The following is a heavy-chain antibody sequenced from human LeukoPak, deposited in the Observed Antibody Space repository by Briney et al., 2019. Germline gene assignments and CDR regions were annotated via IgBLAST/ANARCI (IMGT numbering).Heavy chain of an antibody. V-gene: IGHV3-11*06. CDR2: ISSSGSYT. Sequence: PGGSLRLSCAASGFTFSDYYMSWIRQAPGKGLEWVSYISSSGSYTNYADSVKGRFTISRDNAKNSLYLQMNSLRAEDTAVYYCARDQGSRVAATTFDYWGQGTLVTVCS. CDR3: ARDQGSRVAATTFDY. CDR1: GFTFSDYY. J-gene: IGHJ4*02. D-gene: IGHD2-15*01.